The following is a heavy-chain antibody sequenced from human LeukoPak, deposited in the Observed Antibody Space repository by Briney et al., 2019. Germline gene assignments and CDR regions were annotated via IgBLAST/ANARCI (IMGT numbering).Heavy chain of an antibody. J-gene: IGHJ4*02. V-gene: IGHV3-33*01. CDR1: GFTFSSCG. CDR2: IWSDGSNI. Sequence: GGSLRLSCAASGFTFSSCGMHWVRQAPGKGLEWVAVIWSDGSNIYYADSVKGRFTISRDNSKNTLYLQMNSPRAEDTAVYYCARPYSSDWYYFDYWGQGTLVTVSS. CDR3: ARPYSSDWYYFDY. D-gene: IGHD6-19*01.